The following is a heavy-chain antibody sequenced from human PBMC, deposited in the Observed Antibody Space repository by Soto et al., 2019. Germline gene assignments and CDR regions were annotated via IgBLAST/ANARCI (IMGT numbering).Heavy chain of an antibody. J-gene: IGHJ4*02. CDR1: GCSVSNSNYY. D-gene: IGHD2-8*01. CDR2: VYYRGRS. Sequence: XETLSLTCAVSGCSVSNSNYYWGWIRQSPGKGLEWIGSVYYRGRSYSKSPVKRRVTISVDTSKNQFSLNLNSVTASDTVVYYCVSQRTSVLTQSYFDYWGPGALVTVSS. CDR3: VSQRTSVLTQSYFDY. V-gene: IGHV4-39*01.